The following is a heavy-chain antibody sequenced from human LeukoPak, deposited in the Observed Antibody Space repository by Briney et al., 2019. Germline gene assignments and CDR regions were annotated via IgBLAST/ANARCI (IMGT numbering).Heavy chain of an antibody. D-gene: IGHD5-24*01. Sequence: SETLSLTCTVSGGSINSHSYYWGWIRQPPGKGLERIGSVYYDGTSYSNPSLTSRAAVFVDTSRDEFSLDLSFVTAADTAVYYCVRHISTNTGYFDSCGQGTLVSVSS. CDR3: VRHISTNTGYFDS. J-gene: IGHJ4*02. V-gene: IGHV4-39*01. CDR2: VYYDGTS. CDR1: GGSINSHSYY.